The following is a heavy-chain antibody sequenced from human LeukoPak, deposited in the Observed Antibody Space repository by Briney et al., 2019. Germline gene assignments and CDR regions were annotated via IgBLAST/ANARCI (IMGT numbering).Heavy chain of an antibody. D-gene: IGHD6-13*01. CDR2: IYYSGST. CDR3: ARRSSGWYYEDYFDY. J-gene: IGHJ4*02. V-gene: IGHV4-61*01. Sequence: SQTLSLTCTVSGGSISSGSYYWSWIRQPPGKGLERIGYIYYSGSTNYNPSLKSRVTISVDTSKNQFSLKLSSVTAADTAVYYCARRSSGWYYEDYFDYWGQGTLVTVSS. CDR1: GGSISSGSYY.